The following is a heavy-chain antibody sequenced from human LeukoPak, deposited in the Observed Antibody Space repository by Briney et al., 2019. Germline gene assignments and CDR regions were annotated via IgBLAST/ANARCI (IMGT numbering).Heavy chain of an antibody. CDR3: ARVAERSLYYFDY. D-gene: IGHD1-1*01. CDR1: GFTLSNYA. V-gene: IGHV3-13*01. CDR2: IGTAGDT. J-gene: IGHJ4*02. Sequence: GGSLRLSCAASGFTLSNYAMHWVRQATGKGLEWVSAIGTAGDTYYPGSVKGRFTISRENAKNSLYLQMNSLRAEDTAVYYCARVAERSLYYFDYWGQGTLVTVSS.